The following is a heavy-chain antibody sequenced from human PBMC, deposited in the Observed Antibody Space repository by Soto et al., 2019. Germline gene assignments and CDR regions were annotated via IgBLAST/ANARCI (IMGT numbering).Heavy chain of an antibody. CDR3: ARGFGELSFVVFDY. J-gene: IGHJ4*02. D-gene: IGHD3-10*01. V-gene: IGHV4-38-2*01. Sequence: SETLSLTCAVSGYSISSGYYWGWIRQPPGKGLEWIGSIYHSGSTYYNPSLKSRVTISVDTSKNQFSLKLSSVTAADTAVYYCARGFGELSFVVFDYWGQGTLVTVSS. CDR2: IYHSGST. CDR1: GYSISSGYY.